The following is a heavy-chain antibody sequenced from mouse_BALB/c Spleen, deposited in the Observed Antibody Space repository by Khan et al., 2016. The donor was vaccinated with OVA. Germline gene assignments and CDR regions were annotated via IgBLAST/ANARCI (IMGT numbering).Heavy chain of an antibody. CDR2: ISYSGST. J-gene: IGHJ3*01. Sequence: EVQLQESGPGLVKPSQSLSLTCTVTGYSITSDYAWNWIRQFPGNKLEWMGYISYSGSTSYNPSLKSRISIPRDTSKNQFFLQLKSVTTEDTATYYWARSPPVVDLWFAYWGQGTLVTVSA. CDR1: GYSITSDYA. V-gene: IGHV3-2*02. D-gene: IGHD1-1*02. CDR3: ARSPPVVDLWFAY.